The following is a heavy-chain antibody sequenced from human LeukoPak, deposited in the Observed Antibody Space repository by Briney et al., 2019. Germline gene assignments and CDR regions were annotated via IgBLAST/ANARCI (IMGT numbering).Heavy chain of an antibody. V-gene: IGHV3-21*01. Sequence: GGSLRLSCGASGFTFSSYNMNWVRQAAGKGLEWVSSIGSSSRYIYYADSMKGRFTVSRDNAKNSLYLRVSSLRVDDTAVYYCARDPRGPTGYDSSARDTFDYWGQGTLVTVSS. J-gene: IGHJ4*02. CDR1: GFTFSSYN. CDR3: ARDPRGPTGYDSSARDTFDY. D-gene: IGHD3-22*01. CDR2: IGSSSRYI.